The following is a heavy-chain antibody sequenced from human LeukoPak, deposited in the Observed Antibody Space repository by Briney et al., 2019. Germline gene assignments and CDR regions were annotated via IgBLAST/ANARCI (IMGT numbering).Heavy chain of an antibody. D-gene: IGHD6-19*01. Sequence: SQTLSLTCAISGDSVSSNSAAWNWIRQSPSRGLEWLGRTYYRSKWYNDYAVSVKSRITINPDTSKNQFSLQLNSVTPEDTAVYYCARVKIAVAGTNPHYYYYYMDVWGKGTTVTVSS. J-gene: IGHJ6*03. CDR1: GDSVSSNSAA. V-gene: IGHV6-1*01. CDR3: ARVKIAVAGTNPHYYYYYMDV. CDR2: TYYRSKWYN.